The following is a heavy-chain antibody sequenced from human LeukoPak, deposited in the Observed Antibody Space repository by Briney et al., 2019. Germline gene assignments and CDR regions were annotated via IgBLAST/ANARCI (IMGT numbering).Heavy chain of an antibody. CDR2: ISWNSGSI. Sequence: HPGRSLRLSCAASGFTFDDYAMHWVRQAPGKGLEWVSGISWNSGSIGYADSVKGRFTISRDNAKNSLYLQMNSLRAEDTALYYCAKDMATINYYYYYGMDVWGQRTTVTVSS. CDR3: AKDMATINYYYYYGMDV. V-gene: IGHV3-9*01. D-gene: IGHD5-24*01. J-gene: IGHJ6*02. CDR1: GFTFDDYA.